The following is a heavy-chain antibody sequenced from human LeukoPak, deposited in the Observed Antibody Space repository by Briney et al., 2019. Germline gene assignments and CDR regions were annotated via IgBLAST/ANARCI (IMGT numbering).Heavy chain of an antibody. CDR1: GGSFSGYY. CDR2: INHSGST. D-gene: IGHD3-9*01. CDR3: ARNGWLLFPWFDY. V-gene: IGHV4-34*01. J-gene: IGHJ4*02. Sequence: SETLSLTCAVYGGSFSGYYWSWIRQPPGKGLEWIGEINHSGSTNYNPSLKSRVTISVDTSKNQFSLKLSSVTAADTAVYYCARNGWLLFPWFDYWGQGTLVTVSS.